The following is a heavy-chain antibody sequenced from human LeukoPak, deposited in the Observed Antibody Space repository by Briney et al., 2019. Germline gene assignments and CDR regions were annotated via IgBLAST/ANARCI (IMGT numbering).Heavy chain of an antibody. Sequence: PSETLSLTCTVSGGSISSYYWSWIRQPPGKGLEWIGEINHSGSTNYNPSLKSRVTISVDTSKNQFSLKLSSVTAADTAVYYCARDLRFLEWLASDGMDVWGQGTTVTVSS. CDR3: ARDLRFLEWLASDGMDV. CDR2: INHSGST. V-gene: IGHV4-34*01. CDR1: GGSISSYY. D-gene: IGHD3-3*01. J-gene: IGHJ6*02.